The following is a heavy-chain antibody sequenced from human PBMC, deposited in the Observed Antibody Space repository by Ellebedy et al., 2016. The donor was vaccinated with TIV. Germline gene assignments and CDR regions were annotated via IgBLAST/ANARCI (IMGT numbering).Heavy chain of an antibody. CDR1: GGSITSGSDY. CDR3: VRQPTWGTLDN. CDR2: VSFIGST. V-gene: IGHV4-39*01. J-gene: IGHJ4*02. Sequence: MPSETLSLTCTVSGGSITSGSDYWVWLRQPTGKGLEWVGNVSFIGSTNYNPSLKSRVTISVDTSKNQFSLKLTSVTAADTAVYYCVRQPTWGTLDNWGQGAQVTVSS. D-gene: IGHD3-16*01.